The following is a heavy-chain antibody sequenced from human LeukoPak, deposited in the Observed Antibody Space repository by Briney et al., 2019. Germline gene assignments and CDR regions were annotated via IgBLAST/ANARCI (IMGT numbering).Heavy chain of an antibody. D-gene: IGHD2-21*01. CDR1: GGTFSSYA. V-gene: IGHV1-69*06. J-gene: IGHJ6*03. Sequence: SVKVSCKASGGTFSSYAISWVRQAPGQGLEWMGGIIPIFGTANYAQKFQGRVTITADKSTSTAYMELSSLRYEDTAVYYCARTQDVTYYYYYMDVWGKGAAVTVSS. CDR2: IIPIFGTA. CDR3: ARTQDVTYYYYYMDV.